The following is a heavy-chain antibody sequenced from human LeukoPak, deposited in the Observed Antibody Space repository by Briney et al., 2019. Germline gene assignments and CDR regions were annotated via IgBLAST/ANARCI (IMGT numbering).Heavy chain of an antibody. CDR3: AKGAGGCSYYNWFDP. J-gene: IGHJ5*02. CDR2: IYYSGTT. Sequence: NPSETLSLTCTVSGGSISSSPYYWGWIRQPPGKGLEWIGSIYYSGTTHYSPSLEGRVTISVDTSKNQFSLKLASVTAADTAIYYCAKGAGGCSYYNWFDPWGQGTLVTVSS. V-gene: IGHV4-39*07. CDR1: GGSISSSPYY. D-gene: IGHD5-18*01.